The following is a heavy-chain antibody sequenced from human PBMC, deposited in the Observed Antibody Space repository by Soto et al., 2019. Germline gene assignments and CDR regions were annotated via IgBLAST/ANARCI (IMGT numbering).Heavy chain of an antibody. J-gene: IGHJ5*01. CDR2: ISTTSFTI. CDR1: GFSFSTYN. V-gene: IGHV3-48*02. D-gene: IGHD2-15*01. Sequence: GGSLRLSCAASGFSFSTYNMDWVRQAPGKGPEWIAYISTTSFTIYYADSVKGRFTITRDNDRNSLYLEMNSLRDEDTAVYYCARDRCYDGTCYSASDSWGQGTLVTVSS. CDR3: ARDRCYDGTCYSASDS.